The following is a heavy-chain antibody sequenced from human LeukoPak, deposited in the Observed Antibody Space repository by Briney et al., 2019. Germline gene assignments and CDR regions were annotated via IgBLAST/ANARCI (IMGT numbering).Heavy chain of an antibody. Sequence: PGGSLRLSCAASGFTVSSSYMSWVRQAPGKGLEWVSVIYSGGSTYYADSVKGRFTISRDNSKNTLYLQMNSLRAEDTAVYYCAKGPMIVVVAIDYWGQGTLVTVSS. D-gene: IGHD3-22*01. J-gene: IGHJ4*02. CDR2: IYSGGST. CDR3: AKGPMIVVVAIDY. CDR1: GFTVSSSY. V-gene: IGHV3-53*01.